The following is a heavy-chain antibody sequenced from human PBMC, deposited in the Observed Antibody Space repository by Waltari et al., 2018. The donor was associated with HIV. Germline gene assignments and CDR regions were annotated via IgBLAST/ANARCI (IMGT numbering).Heavy chain of an antibody. CDR2: TMYSGST. V-gene: IGHV4-39*01. J-gene: IGHJ5*01. CDR3: ARHDGTSYYFGSDMNPRPFSFWFAS. Sequence: QLLLQDSGPGLVRPSETLSLPCTVTGPSISIRRHYWGWVRQPPGKGLEWIVSTMYSGSTYNNPSLKSRVAISVDTSRNQFSLNLTSVTAADTALYYCARHDGTSYYFGSDMNPRPFSFWFASWGQGILVTVSS. D-gene: IGHD3-10*01. CDR1: GPSISIRRHY.